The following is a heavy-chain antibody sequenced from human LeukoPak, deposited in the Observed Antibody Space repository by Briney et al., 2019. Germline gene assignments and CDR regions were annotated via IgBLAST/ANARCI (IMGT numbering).Heavy chain of an antibody. CDR1: GGSISGYR. CDR3: AGLHFASAEEFDP. Sequence: SETLSLTCTVSGGSISGYRWSWIQQPPGKGLELIGYIYSSDNILYNPFLKSRVTLSVDTFNNQFSLSLTSVTAADTAVYYCAGLHFASAEEFDPWGQGTLVTVSS. D-gene: IGHD6-25*01. CDR2: IYSSDNI. J-gene: IGHJ5*02. V-gene: IGHV4-59*08.